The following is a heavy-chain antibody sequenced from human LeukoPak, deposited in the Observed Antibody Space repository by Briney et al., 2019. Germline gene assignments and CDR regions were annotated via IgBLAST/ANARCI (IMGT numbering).Heavy chain of an antibody. V-gene: IGHV1-46*01. CDR2: INPTGTDT. D-gene: IGHD5-18*01. CDR3: VRDGYNYGSNWFDP. CDR1: GYTFTSYA. Sequence: GASVKVSCKASGYTFTSYAMNWVRQAPGQGLEWTGAINPTGTDTIYAQTFQGRVTMTRDLSTSTVYMELSSLRSEDTAVYYCVRDGYNYGSNWFDPWGQGTLVTVSS. J-gene: IGHJ5*02.